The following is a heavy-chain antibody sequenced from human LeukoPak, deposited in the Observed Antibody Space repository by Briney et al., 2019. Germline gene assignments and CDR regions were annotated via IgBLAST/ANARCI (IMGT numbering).Heavy chain of an antibody. Sequence: GGSLRLSCAASGFTFSSYEMNWVRQAPGKGLEWVSSISSSSSYIYYADSVKGRFTISRDNAKNSLYLQMNSLRAEDTAVYYCARDLVGATRGQGLWGQGTLVTVSS. CDR1: GFTFSSYE. D-gene: IGHD1-26*01. J-gene: IGHJ4*02. CDR3: ARDLVGATRGQGL. CDR2: ISSSSSYI. V-gene: IGHV3-21*01.